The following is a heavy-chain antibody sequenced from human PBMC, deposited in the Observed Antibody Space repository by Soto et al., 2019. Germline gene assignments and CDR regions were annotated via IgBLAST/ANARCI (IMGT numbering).Heavy chain of an antibody. V-gene: IGHV1-69*01. D-gene: IGHD3-10*01. Sequence: QVQLVQSGAEVRKPGSSVKVSCKASGGSLKGYGIGWVRQAPGQGLEWMGGVSPLFGAANYAQQFKARVTIIEEASTSTVNMELSSLTADNTALYYWAIVLYYASGSYLPYAMDVWGQGTPVTVSS. CDR2: VSPLFGAA. J-gene: IGHJ6*02. CDR1: GGSLKGYG. CDR3: AIVLYYASGSYLPYAMDV.